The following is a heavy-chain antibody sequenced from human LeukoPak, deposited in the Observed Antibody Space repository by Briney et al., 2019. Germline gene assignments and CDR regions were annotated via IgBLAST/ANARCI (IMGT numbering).Heavy chain of an antibody. D-gene: IGHD1-1*01. CDR3: ARRRDWNDVLDY. CDR1: GGSFSGHY. J-gene: IGHJ4*02. Sequence: SETLSLTCAVYGGSFSGHYWRWVRQPPGKGLEWIGEASHSSNTNYSPSLKSRVSISVDTSKNQFSLRLSSVTAADTAVYYCARRRDWNDVLDYWGQGTLVTVSS. CDR2: ASHSSNT. V-gene: IGHV4-34*01.